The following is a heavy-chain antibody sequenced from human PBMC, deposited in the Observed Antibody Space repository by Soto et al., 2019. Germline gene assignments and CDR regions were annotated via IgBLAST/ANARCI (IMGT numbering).Heavy chain of an antibody. V-gene: IGHV4-34*01. CDR1: GGSFCGNY. Sequence: SETLSLTCAVYGGSFCGNYWSWIRQPPGKGMTWIGEINHSGTTNYNPSPKRRVTISLDTSKNQFSLKLSSVTAADTAVYYCARIKGRDSSGYLVGVYIWGQGTMVTVS. CDR3: ARIKGRDSSGYLVGVYI. CDR2: INHSGTT. D-gene: IGHD3-22*01. J-gene: IGHJ3*02.